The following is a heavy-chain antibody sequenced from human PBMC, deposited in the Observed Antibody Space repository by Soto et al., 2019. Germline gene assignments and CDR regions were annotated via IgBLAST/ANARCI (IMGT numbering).Heavy chain of an antibody. D-gene: IGHD6-13*01. CDR1: GYTFTGYY. Sequence: ASVKVSCKASGYTFTGYYMHWVRQAPGQGLEWMGWINPNSGGTNYAQKFQGWVTMTRDTSISTAYMELSRLRSDDTAVYYCARDLRGIAAAGPFDYRGQGTLVTVSS. CDR2: INPNSGGT. V-gene: IGHV1-2*04. CDR3: ARDLRGIAAAGPFDY. J-gene: IGHJ4*02.